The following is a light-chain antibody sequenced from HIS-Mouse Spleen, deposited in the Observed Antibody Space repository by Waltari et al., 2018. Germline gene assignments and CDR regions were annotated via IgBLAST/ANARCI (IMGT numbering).Light chain of an antibody. CDR2: RNN. CDR3: AAWDDSLSGPV. V-gene: IGLV1-47*01. J-gene: IGLJ3*02. CDR1: SSNIGSNY. Sequence: QSVLTQPPSATGTPGQRVTISCSGSSSNIGSNYVYWYQQLPGTAPKLLLYRNNPRPSGVPDRLSGSKSGTSASLAISGLRSEDEADYYCAAWDDSLSGPVFGGGTKLTVL.